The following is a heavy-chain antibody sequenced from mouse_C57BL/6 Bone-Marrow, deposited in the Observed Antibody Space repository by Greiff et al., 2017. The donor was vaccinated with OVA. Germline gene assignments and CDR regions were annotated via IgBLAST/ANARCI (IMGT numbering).Heavy chain of an antibody. J-gene: IGHJ4*01. CDR3: ARHAHYDDDDYAMDY. CDR1: EYEFPSHD. CDR2: INSDGGST. D-gene: IGHD2-4*01. Sequence: EVKLMESGGGLVQPGESLKLSCESNEYEFPSHDMSWVRKTPEKRLELVAAINSDGGSTYYPDPMERRFIISRDNTKKTLYLQMSSLRTEDTALYYCARHAHYDDDDYAMDYWGQGTSVTVSS. V-gene: IGHV5-2*01.